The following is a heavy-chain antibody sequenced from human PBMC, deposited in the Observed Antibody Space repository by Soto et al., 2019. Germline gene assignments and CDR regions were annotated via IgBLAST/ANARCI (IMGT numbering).Heavy chain of an antibody. Sequence: GGSLRLSCAASGFTFSSYWMSWVRQAPGKGLEWVANIKQDGSEKYYVDSVKGRFTISRDNAKNSLYLQMNSLRAEDTAVYYCARDLTGYYTYYYYGMDVWGQGTTVTVSS. V-gene: IGHV3-7*01. J-gene: IGHJ6*02. CDR3: ARDLTGYYTYYYYGMDV. D-gene: IGHD3-9*01. CDR1: GFTFSSYW. CDR2: IKQDGSEK.